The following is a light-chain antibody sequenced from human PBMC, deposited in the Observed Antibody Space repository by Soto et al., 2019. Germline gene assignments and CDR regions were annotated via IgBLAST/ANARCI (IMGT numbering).Light chain of an antibody. CDR1: QSVGSN. Sequence: EIVMTQSPATLSVSPGDRATLSCRASQSVGSNLAWYQQKPGQAPRLLIYGASSRATGIPDRFSGSGSGTDFTLTISRLEPEDFAVYYCQQYGSSPGTFGQGTKVDIK. J-gene: IGKJ1*01. V-gene: IGKV3-20*01. CDR2: GAS. CDR3: QQYGSSPGT.